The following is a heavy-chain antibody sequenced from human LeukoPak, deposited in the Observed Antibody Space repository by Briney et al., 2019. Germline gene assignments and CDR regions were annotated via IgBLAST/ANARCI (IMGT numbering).Heavy chain of an antibody. Sequence: PSETLSLTCSVSGDSISTSYYWAWVRRSPGKGLEWSGRIYHSGATDYTPSLKRRLTMSVDTSKTHFSLTLTSVTAAATAVYHCARGRAGRLGWFNPWGQGPLVTISS. CDR2: IYHSGAT. CDR3: ARGRAGRLGWFNP. CDR1: GDSISTSYY. D-gene: IGHD6-13*01. V-gene: IGHV4-38-2*02. J-gene: IGHJ5*02.